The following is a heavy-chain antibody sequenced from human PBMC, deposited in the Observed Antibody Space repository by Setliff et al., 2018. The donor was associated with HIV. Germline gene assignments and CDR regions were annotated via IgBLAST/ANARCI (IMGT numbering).Heavy chain of an antibody. CDR1: DGSFSGYY. CDR3: AREIQASLDPPYGYNYFDP. Sequence: PSETLSLTCAVYDGSFSGYYWSWMRQPPGKGLEWIGEVTHSGSTHYNPSLKSRVTISVDTSRNQFSLELSSVTAADTAVYYCAREIQASLDPPYGYNYFDPWGQGILVTVSS. CDR2: VTHSGST. J-gene: IGHJ5*02. D-gene: IGHD3-9*01. V-gene: IGHV4-34*01.